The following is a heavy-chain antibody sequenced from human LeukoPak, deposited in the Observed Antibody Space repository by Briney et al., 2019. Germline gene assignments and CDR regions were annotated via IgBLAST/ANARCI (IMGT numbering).Heavy chain of an antibody. D-gene: IGHD3-3*01. J-gene: IGHJ6*03. CDR1: GGSISSYY. V-gene: IGHV4-59*01. CDR2: IYYSGST. CDR3: ARERDFWSGYYYMDV. Sequence: SETLSLTCTVSGGSISSYYWSWIRQPPGKGLEWIGYIYYSGSTNYNPSLKSRVTISVDTSKNQFSLKLSSVTAADTAVYYCARERDFWSGYYYMDVWAKGPRSPSP.